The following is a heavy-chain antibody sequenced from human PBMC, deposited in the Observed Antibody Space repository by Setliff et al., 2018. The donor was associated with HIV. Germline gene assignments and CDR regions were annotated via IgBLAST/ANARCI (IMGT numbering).Heavy chain of an antibody. CDR2: ILYGGNT. CDR3: ARQRGGRVTIISVDRSYPLKPLSSGLPYPVDI. J-gene: IGHJ3*02. V-gene: IGHV4-39*01. Sequence: PSETLSLTCTVSGGSVSSRGYYWGWIRQPPGKGPEWIANILYGGNTYYNPSLKSRVTISVDTSKNHFSLKLNSVTAADTAVYYCARQRGGRVTIISVDRSYPLKPLSSGLPYPVDI. D-gene: IGHD3-3*01. CDR1: GGSVSSRGYY.